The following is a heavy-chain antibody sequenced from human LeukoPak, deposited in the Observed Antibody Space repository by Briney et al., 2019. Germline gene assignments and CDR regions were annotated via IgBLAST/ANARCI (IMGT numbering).Heavy chain of an antibody. CDR1: GYTFTGYY. Sequence: ASVKVSCKASGYTFTGYYIHWVRQAPGQGLEWMGRINPNSGGTNYAQKFQGRVTMTRDTSISTAYMELSRLRSDDTAVYYCAREETSRGFDYWGQGTLVTVSS. V-gene: IGHV1-2*06. J-gene: IGHJ4*02. CDR3: AREETSRGFDY. CDR2: INPNSGGT.